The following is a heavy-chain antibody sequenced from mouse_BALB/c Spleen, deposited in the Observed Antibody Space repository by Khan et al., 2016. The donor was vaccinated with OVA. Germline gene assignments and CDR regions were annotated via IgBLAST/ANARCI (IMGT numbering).Heavy chain of an antibody. CDR2: VSTGGGYT. CDR1: GFTFSTYG. CDR3: TSLADDDVSACFAY. D-gene: IGHD2-4*01. J-gene: IGHJ3*01. Sequence: EVQLVESGGDLVKPGGSLKLSCAASGFTFSTYGMSWVRQTPDKRLEWVATVSTGGGYTYYTDSVKGRFTISRDNAKNTLYLQMSDRKSEDTARFYCTSLADDDVSACFAYGGQGTLFTVSA. V-gene: IGHV5-6*01.